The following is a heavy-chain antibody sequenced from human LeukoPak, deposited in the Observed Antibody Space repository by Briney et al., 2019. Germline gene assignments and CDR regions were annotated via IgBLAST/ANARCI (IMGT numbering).Heavy chain of an antibody. CDR3: ARDLLAYCGGDCSVDY. CDR1: GFTFSSYG. CDR2: ISYDGSNK. D-gene: IGHD2-21*02. Sequence: QPGGSLRLSCAASGFTFSSYGMHWVRQAPGKGLEWVAVISYDGSNKYYADSVKGRFTISRDNSKNTLYLQMNSLRAEDTAVYYCARDLLAYCGGDCSVDYWGQGTLVTVSS. V-gene: IGHV3-30*03. J-gene: IGHJ4*02.